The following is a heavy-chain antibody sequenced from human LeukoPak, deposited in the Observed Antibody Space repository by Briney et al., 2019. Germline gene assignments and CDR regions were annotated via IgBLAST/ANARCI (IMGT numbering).Heavy chain of an antibody. CDR2: INPNSGGT. CDR1: GYTFTGYY. Sequence: ASVKVSCKASGYTFTGYYMHWVRQAPGQGLEWMGWINPNSGGTNYAQKFQGRVTMTRDTSISTAHMELSRLRSDDTAVYYCARHYYDSSRSFDYWGQGTLVTVSS. V-gene: IGHV1-2*02. J-gene: IGHJ4*02. D-gene: IGHD3-22*01. CDR3: ARHYYDSSRSFDY.